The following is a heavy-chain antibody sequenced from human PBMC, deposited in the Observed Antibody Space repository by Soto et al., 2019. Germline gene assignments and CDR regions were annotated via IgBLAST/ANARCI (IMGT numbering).Heavy chain of an antibody. V-gene: IGHV5-51*01. CDR3: AILTGTTDYGMDV. Sequence: GPSLKSSGKGCGDRLTSSWSSSVRQMPGKGLEWMGIIYPGDSDTRYSPSFQGQITISADKSISTAYLQWSSLKASDTAMYYCAILTGTTDYGMDVCGQGTTVTVS. CDR2: IYPGDSDT. D-gene: IGHD4-17*01. CDR1: GDRLTSSW. J-gene: IGHJ6*02.